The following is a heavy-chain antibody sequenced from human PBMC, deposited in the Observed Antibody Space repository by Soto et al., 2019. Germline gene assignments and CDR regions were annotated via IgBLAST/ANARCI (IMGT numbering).Heavy chain of an antibody. J-gene: IGHJ4*02. CDR3: ARALTTVVTSNYFDY. V-gene: IGHV1-69*13. CDR1: GGTFSSYA. D-gene: IGHD4-17*01. Sequence: ASVKVSCKASGGTFSSYAISWVRQAPGQGLEWMGGIIPIFGTANYAQKFQGRVTITADESTSTAYMELSSLRSEDTAVYYCARALTTVVTSNYFDYWGQGTLVTVSS. CDR2: IIPIFGTA.